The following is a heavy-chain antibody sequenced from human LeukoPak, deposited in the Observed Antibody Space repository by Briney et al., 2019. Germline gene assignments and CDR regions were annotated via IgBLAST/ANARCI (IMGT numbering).Heavy chain of an antibody. CDR2: IYYSGST. CDR3: ARGERGYSSSFDY. J-gene: IGHJ4*02. V-gene: IGHV4-39*07. Sequence: PSETLSLTCTVSGGSINSSSHYWGWIRQPPGKGLEWIGSIYYSGSTYYNPSLKSRVTISVDTSKNQFSLKLSSVTAADTAVYYCARGERGYSSSFDYWGQGTLVTVSS. CDR1: GGSINSSSHY. D-gene: IGHD6-6*01.